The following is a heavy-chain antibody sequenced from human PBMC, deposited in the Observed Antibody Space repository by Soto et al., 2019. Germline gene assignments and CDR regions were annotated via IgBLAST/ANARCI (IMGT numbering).Heavy chain of an antibody. Sequence: TSETLSLTCTVSGGSISNGYYYWSWVRQNPGKGLEWIGHIYHSGRTYYNPSLKSRVTITLETSKSQFSLRLTSVTASDTAVYYCARLGAYYQSLDPWGQGTVVTVSS. J-gene: IGHJ5*02. CDR1: GGSISNGYYY. D-gene: IGHD2-21*01. CDR3: ARLGAYYQSLDP. V-gene: IGHV4-30-4*08. CDR2: IYHSGRT.